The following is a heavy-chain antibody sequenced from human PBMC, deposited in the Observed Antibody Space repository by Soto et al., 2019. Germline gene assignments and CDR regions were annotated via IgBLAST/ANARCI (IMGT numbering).Heavy chain of an antibody. V-gene: IGHV3-7*03. CDR2: IKTDGSET. J-gene: IGHJ4*02. Sequence: GGSLRLSCAASGLTVSSSYMSWVRQAPGKGLEWVANIKTDGSETHYVDSVKGRFTISRDNPKTSLFLQMNSLRVEDTAVYFCTSDRYPRFYHGSGSYPYYWGQGTPVTVSS. D-gene: IGHD3-10*01. CDR3: TSDRYPRFYHGSGSYPYY. CDR1: GLTVSSSY.